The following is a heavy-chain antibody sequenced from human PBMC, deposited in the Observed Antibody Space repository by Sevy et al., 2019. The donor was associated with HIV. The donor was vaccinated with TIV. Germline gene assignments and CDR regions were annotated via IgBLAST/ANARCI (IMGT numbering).Heavy chain of an antibody. CDR1: GFTFSSYS. Sequence: GGSLRLSCAASGFTFSSYSMNWVRQAPGKGLEWVSSISSSSSYIYYADSVKGRFTISRDNAKNSLYLQMNSLRAEDTAVYYCARELVMAGGFDYWGQGTLVTVSS. CDR2: ISSSSSYI. V-gene: IGHV3-21*01. D-gene: IGHD6-19*01. J-gene: IGHJ4*02. CDR3: ARELVMAGGFDY.